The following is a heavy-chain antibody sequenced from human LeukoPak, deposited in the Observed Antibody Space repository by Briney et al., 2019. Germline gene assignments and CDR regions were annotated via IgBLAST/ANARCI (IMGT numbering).Heavy chain of an antibody. CDR3: ARGQSTWSSYFDY. D-gene: IGHD6-13*01. Sequence: GGSLRLSCAASGFVVSTNYMTWVRQPPGKGLEWVSVIYKDGRTFYADSVKGRFTISRDSSKNTLFLQMNSLRAEDTAVYYCARGQSTWSSYFDYWGQGTLLTVSS. V-gene: IGHV3-53*01. CDR1: GFVVSTNY. CDR2: IYKDGRT. J-gene: IGHJ4*02.